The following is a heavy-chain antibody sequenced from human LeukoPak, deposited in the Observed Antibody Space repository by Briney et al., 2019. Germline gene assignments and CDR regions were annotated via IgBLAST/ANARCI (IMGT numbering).Heavy chain of an antibody. CDR3: AKVGSMTMVVYFDY. V-gene: IGHV3-23*01. CDR2: ISGSGGST. J-gene: IGHJ4*02. D-gene: IGHD4/OR15-4a*01. CDR1: GFTFSSYA. Sequence: GGSLRLSCAASGFTFSSYAMRWVRQAPGKGLEWVSAISGSGGSTYYADSVKGRFTISRDNSKNTLYLQMNSLRAEDTAVYYCAKVGSMTMVVYFDYWGQGTLVTVSS.